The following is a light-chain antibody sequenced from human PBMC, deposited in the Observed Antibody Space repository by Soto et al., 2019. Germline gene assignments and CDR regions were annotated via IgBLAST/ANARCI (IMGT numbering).Light chain of an antibody. J-gene: IGKJ1*01. CDR2: GAS. CDR3: QQSYSTPWT. Sequence: DIQMTQSPSTLSASVGDRSTITCRPSQSISSWLAWYQQKPGKAPKFLIYGASSLQSGVPSRFSGSGSGTDFTLTISSLQPEDFATYYCQQSYSTPWTFGQGTKVDIK. CDR1: QSISSW. V-gene: IGKV1-39*01.